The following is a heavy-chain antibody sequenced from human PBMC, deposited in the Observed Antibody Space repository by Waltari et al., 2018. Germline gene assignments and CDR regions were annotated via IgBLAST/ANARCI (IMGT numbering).Heavy chain of an antibody. Sequence: EVQLVESGGILVQPGGSLRLSCIASGFTFRSYTINWVRQAPGKGREWLSTIDDSYATHYSDSVKGRFTISRDNSQETLYLQMNSLRTEDTAVYYCSSRIHHHFDHWGRGTLVTVSS. D-gene: IGHD2-21*01. V-gene: IGHV3-23*04. CDR3: SSRIHHHFDH. J-gene: IGHJ4*02. CDR1: GFTFRSYT. CDR2: IDDSYAT.